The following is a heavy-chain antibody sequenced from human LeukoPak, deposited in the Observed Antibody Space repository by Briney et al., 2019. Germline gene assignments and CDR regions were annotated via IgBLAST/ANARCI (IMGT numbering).Heavy chain of an antibody. D-gene: IGHD6-13*01. Sequence: NPGGSLRLSCAASGFTFSDYYMSWIRQAPGKGLEWVSYISSGSTIYYADSVKGRFTISRDNAKNSLYLQMNSLRAEDTAVYYCARDSSSQSYYYYYYMDVWGKGTTVTVSS. CDR2: ISSGSTI. V-gene: IGHV3-11*04. J-gene: IGHJ6*03. CDR1: GFTFSDYY. CDR3: ARDSSSQSYYYYYYMDV.